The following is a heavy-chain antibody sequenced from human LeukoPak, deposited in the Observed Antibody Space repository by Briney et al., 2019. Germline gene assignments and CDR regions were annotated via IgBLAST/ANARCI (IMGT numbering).Heavy chain of an antibody. CDR1: GFTFSTYW. Sequence: PGGSLRLSCAASGFTFSTYWMTWVRQAPGKGLEWVSVISGSGGSTYYADSVKGRFTISRDNSKNTLYLQMNSLRAEDTAVYYCATRYGSGSYSHMDVWGKGTTVTVSS. CDR2: ISGSGGST. CDR3: ATRYGSGSYSHMDV. J-gene: IGHJ6*03. D-gene: IGHD3-10*01. V-gene: IGHV3-23*01.